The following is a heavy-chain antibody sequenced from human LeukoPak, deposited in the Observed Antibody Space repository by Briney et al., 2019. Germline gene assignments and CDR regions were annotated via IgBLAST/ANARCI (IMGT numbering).Heavy chain of an antibody. Sequence: ASVKVSCKASGYTFTGYYMRWVRQAPGQGLEWMGWINPNSGGTNYAQKFQGRVTMTRDTSISTAYMELSRLRSDDTAAYYCARSGSYPQFYPFDYWGQGTLVTVPS. CDR2: INPNSGGT. CDR3: ARSGSYPQFYPFDY. V-gene: IGHV1-2*02. D-gene: IGHD1-26*01. J-gene: IGHJ4*02. CDR1: GYTFTGYY.